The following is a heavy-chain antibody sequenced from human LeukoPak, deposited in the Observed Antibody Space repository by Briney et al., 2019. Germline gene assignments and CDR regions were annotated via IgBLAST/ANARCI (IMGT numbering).Heavy chain of an antibody. D-gene: IGHD3-3*01. CDR2: IYTSGST. CDR1: GGSISSYY. CDR3: ARGLNDFWSGYTLFDP. V-gene: IGHV4-4*07. J-gene: IGHJ5*02. Sequence: SETLSPTCTVSGGSISSYYRSWIRQPAGEGLEWIGRIYTSGSTNYNPSLKSRVTMSVDTSKNQFSLKLSSVTAADTAVYYCARGLNDFWSGYTLFDPWGQGTLVTVSS.